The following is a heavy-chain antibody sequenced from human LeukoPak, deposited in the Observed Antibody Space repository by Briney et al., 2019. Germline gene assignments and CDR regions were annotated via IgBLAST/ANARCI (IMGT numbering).Heavy chain of an antibody. CDR3: ARGIAAAGTGGDY. J-gene: IGHJ4*02. V-gene: IGHV4-59*12. CDR2: IYYSGST. Sequence: KPSETLSLTCTGSGGSISSYYWSWIRQPPGKGLEGIGYIYYSGSTNYNPSLKSRVTISVDTSKNQFSLKLSSVTAADTAVYYCARGIAAAGTGGDYWGQGPLVTVSS. D-gene: IGHD6-13*01. CDR1: GGSISSYY.